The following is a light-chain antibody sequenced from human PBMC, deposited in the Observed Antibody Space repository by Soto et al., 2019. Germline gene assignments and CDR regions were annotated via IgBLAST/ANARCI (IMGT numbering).Light chain of an antibody. CDR3: QQYGSSGT. CDR1: ESVSRN. V-gene: IGKV3-20*01. J-gene: IGKJ1*01. CDR2: GAS. Sequence: DIMMTQSPATLSLSAGERVTLSCRASESVSRNLAWYQQKPGQTPRLLIHGASNRATGIPDRFSGIGSGTDFTLTISRMEPEDFAVYDCQQYGSSGTFGQGTKVDIK.